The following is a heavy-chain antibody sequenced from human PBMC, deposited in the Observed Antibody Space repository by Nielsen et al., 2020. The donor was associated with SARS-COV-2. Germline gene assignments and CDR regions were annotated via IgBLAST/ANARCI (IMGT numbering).Heavy chain of an antibody. CDR1: GFTFSSYA. J-gene: IGHJ4*02. Sequence: GGSLRLSCAASGFTFSSYAMHWVRQAPGKGLEWVAVISYDGSNKYYADSVKGRFTISRDNSKNTLYLQMNSLRAEDTAVYYCARDLLRSHERNIAARPPGNYWGQGTLVTVSS. CDR3: ARDLLRSHERNIAARPPGNY. V-gene: IGHV3-30-3*01. CDR2: ISYDGSNK. D-gene: IGHD6-6*01.